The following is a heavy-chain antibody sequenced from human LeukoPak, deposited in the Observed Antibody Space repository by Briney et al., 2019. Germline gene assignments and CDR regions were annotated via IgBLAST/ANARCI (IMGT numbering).Heavy chain of an antibody. J-gene: IGHJ4*02. CDR3: ARYDSSGRTFDF. CDR1: GGSISTSDRY. Sequence: SETLSLTCTVSGGSISTSDRYWGWIRQPPGKGLEWIGSIYYSGITYRNPSLKSRVTISRDTSKNQFSLKLSSVTAADTAVYFCARYDSSGRTFDFWGQGTLVTVSS. CDR2: IYYSGIT. D-gene: IGHD3-22*01. V-gene: IGHV4-39*07.